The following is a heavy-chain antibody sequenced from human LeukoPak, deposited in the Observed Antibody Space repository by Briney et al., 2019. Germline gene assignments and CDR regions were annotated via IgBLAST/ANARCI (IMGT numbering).Heavy chain of an antibody. CDR1: GFTFSSDA. Sequence: GGSLRLSCAASGFTFSSDAMSWVRQAPGKGLEWVSAISGSGGSTYYADSVKGRFTISRDNSKNTLYLQMNSLRAEDTAVYYCAKGRQDPKLLLPEYFQHWGQGTLVTVSS. V-gene: IGHV3-23*01. D-gene: IGHD3-22*01. CDR3: AKGRQDPKLLLPEYFQH. CDR2: ISGSGGST. J-gene: IGHJ1*01.